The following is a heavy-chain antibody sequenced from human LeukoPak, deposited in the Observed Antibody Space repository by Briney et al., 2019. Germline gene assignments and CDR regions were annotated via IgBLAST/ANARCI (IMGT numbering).Heavy chain of an antibody. J-gene: IGHJ3*02. Sequence: SETLSLTCTVSGGSIRSGSFYWGWIRQSPGKGLEWIGSVYYSGSTYYNPSLKSRVTISVDTSKNQFSLKLSSVTAADTAVYYCARFLIPFGELLPDAFDIWGQGTMVTVSS. D-gene: IGHD3-10*01. CDR1: GGSIRSGSFY. CDR2: VYYSGST. CDR3: ARFLIPFGELLPDAFDI. V-gene: IGHV4-39*07.